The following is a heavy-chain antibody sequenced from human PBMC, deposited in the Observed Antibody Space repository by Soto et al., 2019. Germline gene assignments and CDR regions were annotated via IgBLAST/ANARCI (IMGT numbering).Heavy chain of an antibody. V-gene: IGHV1-18*01. Sequence: HVQLVQSGAEVKKPGASVKVSCKASGYTFTDFGIGWVRQAPGQGLEWVGWIGAFNGNTDYAQKFQGRVTMTADPPTSTADMELRSLRSDDTALSSCVRLGDSFGYRGSYYFDHWGQGTLVTVSS. CDR2: IGAFNGNT. CDR1: GYTFTDFG. D-gene: IGHD3-22*01. J-gene: IGHJ4*02. CDR3: VRLGDSFGYRGSYYFDH.